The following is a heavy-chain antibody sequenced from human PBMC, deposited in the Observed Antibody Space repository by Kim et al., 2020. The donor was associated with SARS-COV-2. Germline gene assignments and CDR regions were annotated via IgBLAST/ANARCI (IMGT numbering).Heavy chain of an antibody. CDR2: T. V-gene: IGHV3-48*02. Sequence: TVYANHGKGRFTNSRDNAKNSVYLEMSSLRDEDTAVYYCARGRAYWGRGTLVTVSS. CDR3: ARGRAY. J-gene: IGHJ4*02.